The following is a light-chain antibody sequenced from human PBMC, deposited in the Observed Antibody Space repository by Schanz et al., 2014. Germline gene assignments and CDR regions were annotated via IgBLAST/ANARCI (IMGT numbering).Light chain of an antibody. CDR1: SSDVGSYNL. J-gene: IGLJ2*01. CDR3: SSYALSTTFVI. CDR2: EVS. V-gene: IGLV2-23*02. Sequence: QSALTQPASVSGSPGQSITISCTGTSSDVGSYNLVSWYQQHPGKAPKLMIYEVSQWPSGVSDRFSGSKSGNTASLTISGLQAEDEADYSCSSYALSTTFVIFGGGTKVTVL.